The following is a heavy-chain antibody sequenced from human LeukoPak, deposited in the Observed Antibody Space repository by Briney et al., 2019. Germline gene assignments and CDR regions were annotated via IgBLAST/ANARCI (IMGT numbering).Heavy chain of an antibody. V-gene: IGHV4-31*03. D-gene: IGHD3-3*01. CDR3: ARARDLTIFGVVNPGTLDY. Sequence: SQTLSLTCTVSGCSISSGGYYWSWIRQHPGKGLEWIGNIYYSGSTYYNPSLKSRVTISVDTSKNQFSLKLSSVTAADTAVYYCARARDLTIFGVVNPGTLDYWGQGTLVTVSS. CDR1: GCSISSGGYY. J-gene: IGHJ4*02. CDR2: IYYSGST.